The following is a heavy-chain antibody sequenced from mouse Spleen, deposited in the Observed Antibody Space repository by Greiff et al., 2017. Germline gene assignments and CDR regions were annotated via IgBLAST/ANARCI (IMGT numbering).Heavy chain of an antibody. J-gene: IGHJ4*01. V-gene: IGHV2-5*01. CDR1: GFSLTSYG. CDR3: AKKGDGYYDAMDY. Sequence: VQRVESGPGLVQPSQSLSITCTVSGFSLTSYGVHWVRQSPGKGLEWLGVIWRGGSTDYNAAFMSRLSITKDNSKSQVFFKMNSLQADDTAIYYCAKKGDGYYDAMDYWGQGTSVTVSS. CDR2: IWRGGST. D-gene: IGHD2-3*01.